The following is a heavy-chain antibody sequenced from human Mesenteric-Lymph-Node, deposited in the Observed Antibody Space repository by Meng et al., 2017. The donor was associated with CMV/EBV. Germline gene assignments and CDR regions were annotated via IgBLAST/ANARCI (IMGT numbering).Heavy chain of an antibody. Sequence: ASVKVSCKASGYTFTGYYMHWVRQAPGQGLEWMGWINPNSGGTNYAQKFQGRVTMTRDTSISTAYMELNRLRSDDTAVYYCARVRTPTAIKFLDCWGQGTLVTVSS. CDR2: INPNSGGT. CDR3: ARVRTPTAIKFLDC. J-gene: IGHJ4*02. CDR1: GYTFTGYY. V-gene: IGHV1-2*02. D-gene: IGHD2-21*02.